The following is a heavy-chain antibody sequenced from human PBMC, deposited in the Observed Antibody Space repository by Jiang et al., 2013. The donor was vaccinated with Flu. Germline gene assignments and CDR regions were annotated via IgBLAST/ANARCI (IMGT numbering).Heavy chain of an antibody. Sequence: GAEVKKPGSSVKVSCKTSGGTFSTYTFSWVRQAPRTKGVEWSGRRSSPLLDITTYAVTFQGRVTISADKSTSTLYMELTSLTSEDTAIYYCTRERNDYHDTSAYYRSDAFAIWGQGTMVTVSS. J-gene: IGHJ3*02. CDR3: TRERNDYHDTSAYYRSDAFAI. CDR1: GGTFSTYT. CDR2: SSPLLDIT. V-gene: IGHV1-69*04. D-gene: IGHD3-22*01.